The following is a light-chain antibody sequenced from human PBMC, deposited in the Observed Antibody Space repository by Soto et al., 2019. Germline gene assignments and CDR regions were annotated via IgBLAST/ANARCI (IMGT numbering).Light chain of an antibody. CDR3: SSYTTTTTLL. J-gene: IGLJ1*01. CDR1: SSEVGGYDF. CDR2: EVS. Sequence: QSALTQPASVSGSPGQAITISCTGTSSEVGGYDFVSWYQQYPGRTPILLSDEVSNRPSGVSDRFSGSKSGTTAYLTISGRQAEAGADYYCSSYTTTTTLLVGAGTKLTVL. V-gene: IGLV2-14*01.